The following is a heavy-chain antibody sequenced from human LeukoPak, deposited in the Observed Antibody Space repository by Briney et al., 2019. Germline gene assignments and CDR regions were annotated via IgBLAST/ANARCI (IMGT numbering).Heavy chain of an antibody. CDR2: IFYSGST. Sequence: SETLSLTCTVSGGSVSSGSYYWSSIRQPPGKGLEWIGYIFYSGSTNYNPSLKSRVTISVDTSKNQFSLKLSSVTAADTAVYYCARGVAAATNWFDPWGQGTLVAVSS. J-gene: IGHJ5*02. V-gene: IGHV4-61*01. CDR1: GGSVSSGSYY. CDR3: ARGVAAATNWFDP. D-gene: IGHD2-2*01.